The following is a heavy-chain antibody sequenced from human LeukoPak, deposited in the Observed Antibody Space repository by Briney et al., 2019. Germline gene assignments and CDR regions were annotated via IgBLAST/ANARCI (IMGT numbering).Heavy chain of an antibody. V-gene: IGHV4-59*08. CDR1: GGSISSYY. D-gene: IGHD2-8*02. Sequence: SETLSLTCTVSGGSISSYYWSWIRQPPGKGLEWIGYIYYSGSTNYNPSLKSRVTISVDTSKNQFSLKLSSVTAADTAVYYCARSNGLVVAPSQYYFDYWGQGTLVTVSS. CDR3: ARSNGLVVAPSQYYFDY. CDR2: IYYSGST. J-gene: IGHJ4*02.